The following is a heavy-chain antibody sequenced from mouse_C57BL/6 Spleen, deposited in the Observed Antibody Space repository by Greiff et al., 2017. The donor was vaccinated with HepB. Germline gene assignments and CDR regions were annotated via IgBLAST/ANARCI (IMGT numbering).Heavy chain of an antibody. D-gene: IGHD1-1*01. CDR3: ARDALDYYGSRGSFDV. CDR1: GYSITSGYY. J-gene: IGHJ1*03. V-gene: IGHV3-6*01. CDR2: ISYDGSN. Sequence: EVKLVESGPGLVKPSQSLSLTCSVTGYSITSGYYWNWIRQFPGNKLEWMGYISYDGSNNYNPSLKNRISITRDTSKNQFFLKLNSVTTEDTATYYCARDALDYYGSRGSFDVWGTGTTVTVSS.